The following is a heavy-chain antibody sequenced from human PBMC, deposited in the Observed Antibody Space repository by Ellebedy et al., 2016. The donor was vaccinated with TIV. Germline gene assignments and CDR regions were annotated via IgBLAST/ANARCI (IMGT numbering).Heavy chain of an antibody. D-gene: IGHD6-19*01. CDR1: GFTFSSYA. J-gene: IGHJ4*02. V-gene: IGHV3-30-3*01. Sequence: GGSLRLSCAASGFTFSSYAMHWVRQAPGKGLEWVSVISYDVSNKYYADSVKGRFTISRDNSKNTLYLQMNSLRAEDTAVYYCAAPNRGIAVAGTVYWGQGTLVTVSS. CDR2: ISYDVSNK. CDR3: AAPNRGIAVAGTVY.